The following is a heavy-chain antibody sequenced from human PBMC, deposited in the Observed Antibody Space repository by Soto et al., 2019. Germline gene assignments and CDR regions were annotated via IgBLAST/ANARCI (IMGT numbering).Heavy chain of an antibody. CDR3: ARWNYGPTY. Sequence: YWIGWVRQMPGKGLEWMGIIFPGDSDTRYSPSFQGQVTISADESITTAYLQWNTLKASDTAKYYCARWNYGPTYWGQGTLVTVSS. CDR2: IFPGDSDT. V-gene: IGHV5-51*01. J-gene: IGHJ4*02. D-gene: IGHD1-7*01. CDR1: YW.